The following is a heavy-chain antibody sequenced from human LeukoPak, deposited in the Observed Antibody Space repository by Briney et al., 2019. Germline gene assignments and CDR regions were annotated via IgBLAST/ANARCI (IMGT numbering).Heavy chain of an antibody. Sequence: GGSLRLSCVASGFTFDNFAMTWVRQAPGKGLEWVSGISGSGGSTYYIDSVKGRFIISRDNSKNTLYLQMNSVSAEDTAVYYCVKDRAYYHLWDGYYRNWFDPWGQGTLVIVSS. D-gene: IGHD3-3*02. V-gene: IGHV3-23*01. CDR1: GFTFDNFA. CDR3: VKDRAYYHLWDGYYRNWFDP. CDR2: ISGSGGST. J-gene: IGHJ5*02.